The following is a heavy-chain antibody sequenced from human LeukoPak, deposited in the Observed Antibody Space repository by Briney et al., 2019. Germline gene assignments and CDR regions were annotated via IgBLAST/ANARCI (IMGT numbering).Heavy chain of an antibody. Sequence: ASVKVSCKASGHTFTGYYMHWVRQAPGQGLEWMGRINPNSGGTNYAQKFQGRVTMTRDTSIITAYMELGRLRSDDTAVYYCARGSTYYDILTGYQERAYFDYWGQGTLVTVSS. D-gene: IGHD3-9*01. CDR3: ARGSTYYDILTGYQERAYFDY. V-gene: IGHV1-2*06. CDR1: GHTFTGYY. J-gene: IGHJ4*02. CDR2: INPNSGGT.